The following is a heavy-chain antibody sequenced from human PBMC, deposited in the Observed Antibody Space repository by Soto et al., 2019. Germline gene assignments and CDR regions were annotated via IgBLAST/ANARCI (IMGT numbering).Heavy chain of an antibody. CDR3: ARGYDSSGYFDY. CDR2: LNSDGSST. V-gene: IGHV3-74*01. Sequence: PGGSLRLSCAASGFTFSSYWMHWVRQGPGKGLVWVSRLNSDGSSTNYADSVNGRFTISRDNAKNTLYLEMSSLGAEDTAVYYCARGYDSSGYFDYWGQGTLVTVSS. CDR1: GFTFSSYW. D-gene: IGHD3-22*01. J-gene: IGHJ4*02.